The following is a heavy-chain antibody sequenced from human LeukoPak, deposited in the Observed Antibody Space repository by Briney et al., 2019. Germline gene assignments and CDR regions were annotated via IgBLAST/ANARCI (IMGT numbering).Heavy chain of an antibody. CDR2: IYYSGST. V-gene: IGHV4-59*08. CDR3: ARLASGSYGPLTPFDY. Sequence: SETLSLTCTVSGGSISSYYWSWIRQPPGKGLEWTGDIYYSGSTNYTPSLKSRVTISVDTSKNQFSLRLSSVTAADTAVYYSARLASGSYGPLTPFDYWGQGTLVTVSS. J-gene: IGHJ4*02. CDR1: GGSISSYY. D-gene: IGHD1-26*01.